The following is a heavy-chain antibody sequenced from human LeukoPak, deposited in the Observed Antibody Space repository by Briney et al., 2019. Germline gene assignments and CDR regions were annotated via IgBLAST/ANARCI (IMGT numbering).Heavy chain of an antibody. Sequence: GGSLRLSCAASGFTFSSYAMSWVRQAPGKGLEWVSGISGSTGSTYYTDSVKGRFTISRDNAKNSLYLQMNSLRAEDTAVYYCARDLSSSWYSDYWGQGTLVTVSS. V-gene: IGHV3-23*01. CDR1: GFTFSSYA. D-gene: IGHD6-13*01. J-gene: IGHJ4*02. CDR2: ISGSTGST. CDR3: ARDLSSSWYSDY.